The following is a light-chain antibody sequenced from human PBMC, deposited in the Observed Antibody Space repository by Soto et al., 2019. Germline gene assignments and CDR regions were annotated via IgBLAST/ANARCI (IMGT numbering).Light chain of an antibody. J-gene: IGKJ1*01. CDR1: QSVSSTY. CDR3: QQYGSSYPWT. Sequence: EIVLTQSPGTLSLSPGERATLSCRASQSVSSTYFAWYQQKPGQAPRLLIYGAYFRAAGIPDRFSGSGSGTDVTLTISRLEPEDFLVYYCQQYGSSYPWTFGQGTKVEIK. V-gene: IGKV3-20*01. CDR2: GAY.